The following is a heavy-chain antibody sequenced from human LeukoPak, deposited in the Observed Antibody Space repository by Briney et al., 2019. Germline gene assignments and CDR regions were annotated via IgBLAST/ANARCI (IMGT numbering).Heavy chain of an antibody. CDR2: IYYSGST. CDR3: AREGSSSWHQPYYFDY. J-gene: IGHJ4*02. Sequence: SETLSLTCTVSGGSISSGDYYWSWIRQPPGKGLEWIGYIYYSGSTYYNPSLKSRVTISVDTSKNQFSLKLSSVTAADTAVYYCAREGSSSWHQPYYFDYWGQGTLVTVSS. CDR1: GGSISSGDYY. V-gene: IGHV4-30-4*02. D-gene: IGHD6-13*01.